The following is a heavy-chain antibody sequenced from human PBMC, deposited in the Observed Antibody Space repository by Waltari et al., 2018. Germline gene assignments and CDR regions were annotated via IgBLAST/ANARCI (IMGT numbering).Heavy chain of an antibody. CDR2: IYYSGST. CDR3: ARGAHKVAFDI. V-gene: IGHV4-39*07. J-gene: IGHJ3*02. Sequence: QLQLQESGPGLVKPSETLSLTCTVSGGSIRSSSYYWGWIRQPPGKGLEWIGSIYYSGSTYYNPSLKSRVTISVDTSKNQFSLKLSSVTAADTAVYYCARGAHKVAFDIWGQGTMVTVSS. CDR1: GGSIRSSSYY.